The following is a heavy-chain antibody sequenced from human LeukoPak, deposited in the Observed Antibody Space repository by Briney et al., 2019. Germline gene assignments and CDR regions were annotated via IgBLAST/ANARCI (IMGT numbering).Heavy chain of an antibody. CDR2: IYYSGNT. D-gene: IGHD5-18*01. CDR3: ARHSYGTFDY. CDR1: GDSINTKSYY. J-gene: IGHJ4*02. V-gene: IGHV4-39*01. Sequence: ASETLSLTCTVSGDSINTKSYYWGWIRQPPGKGLDWIGSIYYSGNTYYNPSLKSRVTLSIDTSKNQFSLRLSSVTAADTAVYYCARHSYGTFDYWGQGTLVTVSS.